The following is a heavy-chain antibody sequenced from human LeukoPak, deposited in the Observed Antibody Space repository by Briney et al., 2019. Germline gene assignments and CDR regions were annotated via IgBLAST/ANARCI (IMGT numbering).Heavy chain of an antibody. J-gene: IGHJ4*02. D-gene: IGHD1-14*01. Sequence: GGSLRLSCAASGFTFSSYSMNWVRQAPGKGLEWVSSISSNSYIYYADSVKGRFTISRDNAKNSLYLQMNSLRAEDTAVYYCARDITPFNNPPTGIDYWGQGTLVTVSS. CDR2: ISSNSYI. V-gene: IGHV3-21*01. CDR1: GFTFSSYS. CDR3: ARDITPFNNPPTGIDY.